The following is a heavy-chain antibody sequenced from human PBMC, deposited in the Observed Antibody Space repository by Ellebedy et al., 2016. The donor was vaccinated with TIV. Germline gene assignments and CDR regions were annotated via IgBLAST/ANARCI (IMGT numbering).Heavy chain of an antibody. J-gene: IGHJ4*02. V-gene: IGHV3-11*01. Sequence: GESLKISXAASGFTFSDYYMSWIRQAPGKGLEWVSYISSSGSTIYYADSVKGRFTISRDNSKNTLYLQMNSLRAEDTAVYYCAKGSYDILTGPGDYWGQGTLVTVSS. CDR2: ISSSGSTI. D-gene: IGHD3-9*01. CDR1: GFTFSDYY. CDR3: AKGSYDILTGPGDY.